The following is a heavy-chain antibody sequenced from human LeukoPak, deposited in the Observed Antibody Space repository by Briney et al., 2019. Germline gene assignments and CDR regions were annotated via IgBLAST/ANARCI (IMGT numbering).Heavy chain of an antibody. CDR1: GFTFSTYN. V-gene: IGHV3-48*02. CDR3: ARGGSFTPDY. J-gene: IGHJ4*02. Sequence: GGSLRLSCAASGFTFSTYNMNWVRQAPGKGLEWVSYISSDSSTIYYADSVKGRFTISRDNAKNSLYLQMNSLRDEDTAVDYCARGGSFTPDYWGQGALVTISS. CDR2: ISSDSSTI. D-gene: IGHD2-15*01.